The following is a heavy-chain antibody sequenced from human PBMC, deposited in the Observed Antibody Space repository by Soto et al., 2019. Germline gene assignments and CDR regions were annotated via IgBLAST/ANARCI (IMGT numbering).Heavy chain of an antibody. V-gene: IGHV3-66*01. Sequence: EVKLVESGGGLVQPGGSLGLSCAASGFTVSSNYMSWFRQAPGKGLEWVSVIYSGGGTYFADSVKGRFAMSRDNSKNTLYLQMNSLRADDTAVYYCAKQRGGYDRDFDSWGQGTLVTVSS. J-gene: IGHJ4*02. D-gene: IGHD5-12*01. CDR1: GFTVSSNY. CDR3: AKQRGGYDRDFDS. CDR2: IYSGGGT.